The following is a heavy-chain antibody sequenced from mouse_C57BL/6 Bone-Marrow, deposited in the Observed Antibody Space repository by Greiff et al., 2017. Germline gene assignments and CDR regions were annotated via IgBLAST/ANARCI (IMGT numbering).Heavy chain of an antibody. V-gene: IGHV1-50*01. CDR3: ARSNDDY. CDR1: GYTFTSYW. J-gene: IGHJ2*01. CDR2: IDPSDSYA. Sequence: QVQLQQPGAELVKPGASVKLSCKASGYTFTSYWMRWVKQRPGQGLEWIGEIDPSDSYANYNEKFKGKATLTVDTSSSKAYMQLSRLKSEDSAVYDCARSNDDYWGQGTTLTVSS. D-gene: IGHD2-12*01.